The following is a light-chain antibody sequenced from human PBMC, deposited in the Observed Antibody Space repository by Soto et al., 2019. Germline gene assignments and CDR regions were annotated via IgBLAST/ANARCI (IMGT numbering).Light chain of an antibody. CDR1: SSNIGSDY. Sequence: QSVLTQPPSMSGTPGQRVTISCSGSSSNIGSDYVYWFQQLPGTAPKVLIYRNNQRPSGVPERFSGSKSGTSASLAISGLRSEDEADYYCAAWDDSLSGRVFGGGTKVTVL. J-gene: IGLJ3*02. V-gene: IGLV1-47*01. CDR3: AAWDDSLSGRV. CDR2: RNN.